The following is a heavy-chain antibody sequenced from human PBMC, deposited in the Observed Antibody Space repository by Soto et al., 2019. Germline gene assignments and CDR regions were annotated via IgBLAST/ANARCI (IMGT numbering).Heavy chain of an antibody. J-gene: IGHJ4*02. CDR3: ERGGSGYVWFNEF. D-gene: IGHD3-22*01. V-gene: IGHV1-69*01. Sequence: QEQLVQSGAEVKKSGSSVKVSCKDTGGLFSSYAVSWVRQAPGQGLEWMGGIIPVFDTVYYAQKVQGRVTITADESTNTAYMELSSLRSEDTALYYCERGGSGYVWFNEFWGQGTMVTVSS. CDR2: IIPVFDTV. CDR1: GGLFSSYA.